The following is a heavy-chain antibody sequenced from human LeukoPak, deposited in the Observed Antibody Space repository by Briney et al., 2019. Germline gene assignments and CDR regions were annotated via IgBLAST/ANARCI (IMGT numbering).Heavy chain of an antibody. Sequence: GGSLRLSCVASGFSFSSYVMNWVRQAPGKGLEWVSSISSSSSYIYYADSVKGRFTISRDNAKNSLYLQMNSLRAEDTAVYYCARDRGDCWFDPWGQGTLVTVSS. D-gene: IGHD3-10*01. CDR1: GFSFSSYV. CDR3: ARDRGDCWFDP. V-gene: IGHV3-21*01. J-gene: IGHJ5*02. CDR2: ISSSSSYI.